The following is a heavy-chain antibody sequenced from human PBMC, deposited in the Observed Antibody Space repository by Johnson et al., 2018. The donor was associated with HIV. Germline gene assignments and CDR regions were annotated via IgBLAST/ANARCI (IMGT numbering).Heavy chain of an antibody. CDR3: ARGSYDYVWGSYRHDAFDI. V-gene: IGHV3-9*01. Sequence: VQLVESGGGLVQPGRSLRLFCAASGFTFDDYAMHWVRQAPGKGLEWVSGISWHSGRIGYVDSVQGRFTISRDNAKKSLYLQMNSLRADDTAVYYCARGSYDYVWGSYRHDAFDIWGQGTMVTVSS. J-gene: IGHJ3*02. CDR1: GFTFDDYA. CDR2: ISWHSGRI. D-gene: IGHD3-16*02.